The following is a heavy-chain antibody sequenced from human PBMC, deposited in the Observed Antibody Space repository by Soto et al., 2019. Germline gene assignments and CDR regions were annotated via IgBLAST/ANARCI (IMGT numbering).Heavy chain of an antibody. Sequence: LSLTCTVSGGSMNDYYWSWIRQPAGRGLEWIGRIFTSGNTNYNPSLRSRLTMSVDTSTNQVSLRLTSVTAADTAVYYCASGRLVSRYYGLDVWGQGTTVTVSS. D-gene: IGHD6-6*01. CDR3: ASGRLVSRYYGLDV. CDR1: GGSMNDYY. V-gene: IGHV4-4*07. J-gene: IGHJ6*02. CDR2: IFTSGNT.